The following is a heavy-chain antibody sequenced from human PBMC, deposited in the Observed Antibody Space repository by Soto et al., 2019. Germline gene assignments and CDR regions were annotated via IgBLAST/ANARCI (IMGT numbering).Heavy chain of an antibody. CDR3: ARGDRGGSGSPASYCYSGWDV. CDR2: ISAGGDMT. D-gene: IGHD3-10*01. Sequence: DVQLLESGGHLVQPGGSLRLSCSASGFTLSSYAMSWVRQAPGKGLEWVSSISAGGDMTYNSDSVKGRFTISRDNSNNTLFLQMHNLRIEDTALYYSARGDRGGSGSPASYCYSGWDVWGQGATVTVS. V-gene: IGHV3-23*01. J-gene: IGHJ6*02. CDR1: GFTLSSYA.